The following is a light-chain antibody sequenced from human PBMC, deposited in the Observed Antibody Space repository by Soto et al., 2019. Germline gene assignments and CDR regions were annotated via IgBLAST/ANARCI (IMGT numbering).Light chain of an antibody. Sequence: DIVMTQSPDSLAVSLGGWATINCKSSQSVLYSSNNKNYLAWYQQKPGQPPKLLIYGASTRESGVPDRFSGGGSGTDFTLTISRLQAEDVAVYYCQQYYGTPRTFGQGTKVEIK. CDR3: QQYYGTPRT. J-gene: IGKJ1*01. V-gene: IGKV4-1*01. CDR1: QSVLYSSNNKNY. CDR2: GAS.